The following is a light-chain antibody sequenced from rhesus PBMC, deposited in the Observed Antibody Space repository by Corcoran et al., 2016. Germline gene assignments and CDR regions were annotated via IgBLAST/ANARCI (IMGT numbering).Light chain of an antibody. Sequence: DIVMTQTPLSLPVTPGEPASISCRSSQSLLESEDGKTYLDWHRQKPGQYPQLLIYEVANRASGVPDRFSGSGSETEFTLKISRVEAEDVGIYYCMQSLEFPFTFGPGTKLDIK. CDR3: MQSLEFPFT. V-gene: IGKV2-104*02. CDR1: QSLLESEDGKTY. CDR2: EVA. J-gene: IGKJ3*01.